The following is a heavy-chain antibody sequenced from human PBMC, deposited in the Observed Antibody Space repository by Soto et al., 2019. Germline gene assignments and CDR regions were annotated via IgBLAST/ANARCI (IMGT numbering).Heavy chain of an antibody. CDR3: AKDHQQESSSFDDFDI. J-gene: IGHJ3*02. V-gene: IGHV3-23*01. D-gene: IGHD6-13*01. Sequence: GGSLRLSCAASGFTFSSYAMSWVRQAPGKGLEWVSAISGSGGSTYYADSVKGRFTISGDNSKNTLYLQMNSLRAEDTAVYYCAKDHQQESSSFDDFDIWGQGTVVTVSS. CDR1: GFTFSSYA. CDR2: ISGSGGST.